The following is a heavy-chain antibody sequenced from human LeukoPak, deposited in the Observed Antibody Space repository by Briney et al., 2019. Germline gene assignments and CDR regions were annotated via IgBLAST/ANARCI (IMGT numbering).Heavy chain of an antibody. CDR2: IRSKAYGGTT. J-gene: IGHJ6*02. V-gene: IGHV3-49*04. CDR3: TRAGGFLEWLLASYYYYGMDV. Sequence: GSLRLSCTASGFTFGDYAMSWVRQAPGKGLEWVGFIRSKAYGGTTEYAASVKGRFTISRDDSKSIAYLQMNSLKTEDTAVYYCTRAGGFLEWLLASYYYYGMDVWGQGTTVTVSS. D-gene: IGHD3-3*01. CDR1: GFTFGDYA.